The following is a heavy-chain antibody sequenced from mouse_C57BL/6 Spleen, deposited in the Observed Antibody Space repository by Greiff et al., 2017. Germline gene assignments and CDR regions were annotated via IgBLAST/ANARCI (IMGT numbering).Heavy chain of an antibody. CDR3: ARTYDGYYAMDY. V-gene: IGHV1-82*01. J-gene: IGHJ4*01. Sequence: QVQLQQSGPELVKPGASVKISCKASGYAFSSSWMNWVKQRPGKGLEWIGRIYPGDGDTTYNGKFKGKATLTADKSSSTAYMQLSSLTSEDSAVYFCARTYDGYYAMDYWGQGTSGTVSS. CDR2: IYPGDGDT. CDR1: GYAFSSSW. D-gene: IGHD2-3*01.